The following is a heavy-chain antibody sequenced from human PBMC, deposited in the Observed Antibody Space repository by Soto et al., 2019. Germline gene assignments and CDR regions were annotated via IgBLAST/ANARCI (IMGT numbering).Heavy chain of an antibody. CDR1: GFTFSSYA. CDR3: AKTASGWFSDFDI. D-gene: IGHD6-13*01. V-gene: IGHV3-23*01. Sequence: EVQLLESGGGLVQPGGSLRLSCAASGFTFSSYAMSWVRQAPGKGLEWVSAISGSGGTTYYADSVKGRFTFSRDNSTNTLYLQMNSLRAEETAAYYCAKTASGWFSDFDIWGQGTMVTVSS. CDR2: ISGSGGTT. J-gene: IGHJ3*02.